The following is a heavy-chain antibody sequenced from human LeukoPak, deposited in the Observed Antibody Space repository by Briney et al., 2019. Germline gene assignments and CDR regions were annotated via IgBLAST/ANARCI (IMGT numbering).Heavy chain of an antibody. J-gene: IGHJ3*02. Sequence: ASVKVSCKASGYTFTGYYMHWVRQAPGQGLEWMGWINPDSGGTNYAQKFQDRVTLTRDTSITTAYMELNRLISDDTAVYYCARRGSGYYDSREAFDIWGQGTMVTVSS. D-gene: IGHD3-22*01. CDR1: GYTFTGYY. V-gene: IGHV1-2*02. CDR3: ARRGSGYYDSREAFDI. CDR2: INPDSGGT.